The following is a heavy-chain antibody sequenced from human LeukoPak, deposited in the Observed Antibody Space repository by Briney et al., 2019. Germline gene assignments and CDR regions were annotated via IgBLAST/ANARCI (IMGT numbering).Heavy chain of an antibody. J-gene: IGHJ4*02. Sequence: PGGPLRLSCAASGFTFSSYSMNWVRQAPGKGLEWVSSISSSSSYIYYADSVKGRFTISRDNAKNSLYLQMNSLRAEDTAVYYCARLGYCSGGSCYWGQGTLVTVSS. CDR2: ISSSSSYI. D-gene: IGHD2-15*01. CDR1: GFTFSSYS. V-gene: IGHV3-21*01. CDR3: ARLGYCSGGSCY.